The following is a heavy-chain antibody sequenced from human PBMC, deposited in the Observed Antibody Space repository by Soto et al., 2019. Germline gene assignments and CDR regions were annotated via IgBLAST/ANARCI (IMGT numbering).Heavy chain of an antibody. Sequence: GGPVTNYCRGRGSPFTNYSIIWVLQMPGKGLEWMGRIDPSDSYTNYSPSFQGHVTISADKSISTAYLQWSSLKASDTAMYYCARTGLTGTRRANWFDPWGQGTMVTVSS. J-gene: IGHJ5*02. D-gene: IGHD1-7*01. CDR3: ARTGLTGTRRANWFDP. CDR2: IDPSDSYT. V-gene: IGHV5-10-1*01. CDR1: GSPFTNYS.